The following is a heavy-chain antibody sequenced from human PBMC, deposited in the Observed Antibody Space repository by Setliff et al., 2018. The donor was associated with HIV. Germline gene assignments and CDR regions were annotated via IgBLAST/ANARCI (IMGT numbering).Heavy chain of an antibody. J-gene: IGHJ4*02. CDR3: VRDPRFSGYAQAFDF. CDR1: GYTFTYLF. D-gene: IGHD5-12*01. Sequence: ASVKVSCKASGYTFTYLFIHWVRLAPGRGLEWTGVINPKSGDTNYAQKFQGRXXXTRDTSISTAYMELDRLGSDDTAVYYCVRDPRFSGYAQAFDFWGQGXXXXVSS. V-gene: IGHV1-2*02. CDR2: INPKSGDT.